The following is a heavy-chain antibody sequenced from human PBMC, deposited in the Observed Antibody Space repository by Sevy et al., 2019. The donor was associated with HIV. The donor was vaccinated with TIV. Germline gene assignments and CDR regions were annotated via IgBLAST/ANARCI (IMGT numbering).Heavy chain of an antibody. D-gene: IGHD3-16*01. CDR1: GGSITTTDYY. V-gene: IGHV4-30-4*01. Sequence: SETLSLTCTVSGGSITTTDYYWSWIRQSPTKGLEWIGYIHYIGNSYYNPSLKSRLTISIDASKHQFSLNLRSVTAADTAMFYWARRGGGPGVMITFGGAKHALDFWGQGRMVTVSS. J-gene: IGHJ3*01. CDR3: ARRGGGPGVMITFGGAKHALDF. CDR2: IHYIGNS.